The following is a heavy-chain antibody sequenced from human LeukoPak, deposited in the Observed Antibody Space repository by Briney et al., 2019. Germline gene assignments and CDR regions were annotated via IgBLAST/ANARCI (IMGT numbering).Heavy chain of an antibody. CDR1: GFTVSSNY. CDR3: ARRAGAYSHPYDY. CDR2: IYSDNT. D-gene: IGHD4/OR15-4a*01. J-gene: IGHJ4*02. Sequence: GGSLTLSCAVSGFTVSSNYMSWVRQAPGKGLEWVSFIYSDNTHYSDSVKGRFTISRDNSKNTLYLQMNSLRAEDTAVYYCARRAGAYSHPYDYWGQGTLVTVSS. V-gene: IGHV3-53*01.